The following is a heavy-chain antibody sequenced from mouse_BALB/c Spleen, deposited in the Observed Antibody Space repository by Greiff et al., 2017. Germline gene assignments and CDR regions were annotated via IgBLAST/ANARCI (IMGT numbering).Heavy chain of an antibody. Sequence: QVQLQQSGAELVRPGSSVKISCKASGYAFSSYWMNWVKQRPGQGLEWIGQIYPGDGDTNYNGKFKGKATLTADKSSSTAYMQLSSLTSEDSAVYFCARSGYYGSSYGFAYWGQGTLVTVSA. CDR2: IYPGDGDT. V-gene: IGHV1-80*01. CDR3: ARSGYYGSSYGFAY. CDR1: GYAFSSYW. J-gene: IGHJ3*01. D-gene: IGHD1-1*01.